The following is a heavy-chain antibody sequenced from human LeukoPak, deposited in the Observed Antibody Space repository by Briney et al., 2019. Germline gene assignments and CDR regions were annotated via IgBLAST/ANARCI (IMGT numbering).Heavy chain of an antibody. CDR2: LNSDGTTI. CDR3: VRGAGGPRNYVLDY. CDR1: GFTFSGYW. Sequence: GGSLRLSCVASGFTFSGYWMHWVRQAPGMGLVWVSRLNSDGTTINYADSVKGRFTISRDNAKNTVYLQMSGLRDDDRALYFCVRGAGGPRNYVLDYWGQGALVSVSS. V-gene: IGHV3-74*01. J-gene: IGHJ4*02. D-gene: IGHD3-10*02.